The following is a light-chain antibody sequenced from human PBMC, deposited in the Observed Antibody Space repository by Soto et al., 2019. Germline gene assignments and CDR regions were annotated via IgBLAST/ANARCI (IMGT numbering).Light chain of an antibody. CDR3: NSYASSSTPYV. CDR2: DVT. Sequence: QSVLTQPASVSGSAGQSITISCTGTSSDIGAYNYVSWYQQHPGKAPKLIIYDVTNRPSGVSNRFSGSKSGNTASLTISGLQAEDEADYYCNSYASSSTPYVFGTGTKVTVL. CDR1: SSDIGAYNY. V-gene: IGLV2-14*01. J-gene: IGLJ1*01.